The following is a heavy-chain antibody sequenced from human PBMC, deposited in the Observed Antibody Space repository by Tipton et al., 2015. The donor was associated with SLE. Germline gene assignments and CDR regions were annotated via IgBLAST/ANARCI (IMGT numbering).Heavy chain of an antibody. CDR2: IYYSGST. CDR3: ARRGSYYCFDY. Sequence: TLSLTCTVSGGSISSSSYYWGWIRPPPGKGLEWIGSIYYSGSTYYNPSLKSRVTISVDTSKNQFSLKLSSVTAADTAVYYCARRGSYYCFDYWGQGTLVTASS. CDR1: GGSISSSSYY. J-gene: IGHJ4*02. V-gene: IGHV4-39*01. D-gene: IGHD1-26*01.